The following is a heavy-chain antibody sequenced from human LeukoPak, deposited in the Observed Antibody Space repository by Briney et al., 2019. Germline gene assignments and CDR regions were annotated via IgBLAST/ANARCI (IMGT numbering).Heavy chain of an antibody. CDR1: GYTFTSYD. J-gene: IGHJ4*02. D-gene: IGHD7-27*01. CDR3: ARGPPNWGYDY. Sequence: ASVKVSCKASGYTFTSYDFNWVRQATGQRPEWMGWMSPNSGDTGYAQKFQDRVTMIRNTSISTAYMELSSLRSDDTAVYYCARGPPNWGYDYWGPGTLVTVSS. V-gene: IGHV1-8*01. CDR2: MSPNSGDT.